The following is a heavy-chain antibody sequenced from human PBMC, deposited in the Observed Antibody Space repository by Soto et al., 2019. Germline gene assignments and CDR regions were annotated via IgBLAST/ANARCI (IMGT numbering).Heavy chain of an antibody. CDR3: AIDLAVALIDS. V-gene: IGHV1-18*01. Sequence: QVQLVQSGAEVKKPGASVKVSCKASGYTFTSYGISWVRQAPGQGLEWMGWISAYNGNTKYAQKLQGRVTITTDTSTSTAYMALRRLRSEDTAVYYCAIDLAVALIDSWGQGTLVTVSS. CDR2: ISAYNGNT. D-gene: IGHD6-19*01. J-gene: IGHJ4*02. CDR1: GYTFTSYG.